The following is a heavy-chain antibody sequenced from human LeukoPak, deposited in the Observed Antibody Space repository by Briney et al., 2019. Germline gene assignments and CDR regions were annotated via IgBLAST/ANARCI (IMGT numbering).Heavy chain of an antibody. J-gene: IGHJ5*02. CDR2: ISYSGST. V-gene: IGHV4-59*01. D-gene: IGHD1-7*01. CDR3: ARGWTGTVAGWFDP. Sequence: SETLSLTCTVSGDSITTSYWSWIRRPPGKGLEWIGYISYSGSTSYNPSLKSRVTISIDTSKKQISLKLSSVTVADTAVYYCARGWTGTVAGWFDPWGQGTLVTVSS. CDR1: GDSITTSY.